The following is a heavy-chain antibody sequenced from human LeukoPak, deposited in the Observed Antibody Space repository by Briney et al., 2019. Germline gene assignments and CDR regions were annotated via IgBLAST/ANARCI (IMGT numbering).Heavy chain of an antibody. V-gene: IGHV4-4*07. CDR2: IFTSGST. CDR3: ARTRNWNNGPYYYYYMDV. Sequence: SETLSLTCTVSGGSISSYYWSWVRQPAGKGLEWIGRIFTSGSTNYNPSLKSRVTISVDKSKKQFSLKLSSVTAADTAVYYCARTRNWNNGPYYYYYMDVWGKGTTVTVSS. J-gene: IGHJ6*03. CDR1: GGSISSYY. D-gene: IGHD1/OR15-1a*01.